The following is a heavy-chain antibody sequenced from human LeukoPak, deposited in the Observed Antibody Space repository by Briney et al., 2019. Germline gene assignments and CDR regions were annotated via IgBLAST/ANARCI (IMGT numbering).Heavy chain of an antibody. V-gene: IGHV3-21*01. J-gene: IGHJ4*02. CDR1: GFTFSSYS. Sequence: GGSLRLSCAASGFTFSSYSMDWVRQAPGKGLEWVSSISSSSSYIYYADSVKGRFTISRDNAKNSLYLQMNSLRAEDTAVYYCARDQYYYDSSGYSTGGDWGQGTLVTVSS. D-gene: IGHD3-22*01. CDR3: ARDQYYYDSSGYSTGGD. CDR2: ISSSSSYI.